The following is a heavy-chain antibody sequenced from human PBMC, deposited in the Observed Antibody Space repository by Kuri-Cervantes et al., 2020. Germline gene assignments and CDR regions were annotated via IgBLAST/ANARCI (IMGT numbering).Heavy chain of an antibody. CDR2: ISYDGSNK. V-gene: IGHV3-30-3*01. Sequence: GESLKISCAASGFTFSSYAMHWVRQAPGKGLEWVAVISYDGSNKYYADSVKGRFTTSRDNSKNTLYLQMNSLRAEDTAVYYCARGSIAAKRVKDYWGQGTLVTVSS. J-gene: IGHJ4*02. CDR3: ARGSIAAKRVKDY. CDR1: GFTFSSYA. D-gene: IGHD6-6*01.